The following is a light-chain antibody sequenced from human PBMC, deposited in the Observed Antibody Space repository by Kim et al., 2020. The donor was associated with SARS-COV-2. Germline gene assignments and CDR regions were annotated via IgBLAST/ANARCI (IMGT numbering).Light chain of an antibody. J-gene: IGLJ3*02. CDR1: RGHSSYA. Sequence: ASVKLTCTLSRGHSSYAIAWHQQQPEKGPRYLMKLNSDGSHRKGEGIPDRFSGSSSGAERYLTIASLQSEDEADYYCQTWGTGIRVFGGGTQRTVL. CDR2: LNSDGSH. V-gene: IGLV4-69*01. CDR3: QTWGTGIRV.